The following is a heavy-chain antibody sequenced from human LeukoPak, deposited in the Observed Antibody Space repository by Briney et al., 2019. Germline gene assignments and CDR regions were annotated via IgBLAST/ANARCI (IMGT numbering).Heavy chain of an antibody. Sequence: GGALKLSCPASGFTFRSYSMNWVGQAPARGLEGVSYISSISSTIYYTESVKGRFTIARDNAKNSLYLQMNSLRAEDTAVYYCARAQQQLPADYFDYWGQGTLVTVSS. CDR3: ARAQQQLPADYFDY. D-gene: IGHD6-13*01. CDR2: ISSISSTI. J-gene: IGHJ4*02. V-gene: IGHV3-48*01. CDR1: GFTFRSYS.